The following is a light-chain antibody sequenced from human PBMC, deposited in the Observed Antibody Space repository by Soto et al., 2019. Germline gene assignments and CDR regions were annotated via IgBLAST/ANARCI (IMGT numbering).Light chain of an antibody. CDR1: SSNIGNNY. V-gene: IGLV1-51*01. Sequence: QSVLTQPPSVSAAPGQKVTISCSGSSSNIGNNYVSWYQQLPGTAPKLLIYDNNKRPSGNPDRFSGSKSGTSATLGISGLQTGDEADYYCCSFADFTYVFGTGTKVTVL. CDR2: DNN. J-gene: IGLJ1*01. CDR3: CSFADFTYV.